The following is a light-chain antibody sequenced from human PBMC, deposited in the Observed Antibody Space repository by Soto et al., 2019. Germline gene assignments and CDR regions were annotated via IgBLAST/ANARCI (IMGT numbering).Light chain of an antibody. Sequence: QSVLTQPASVSGSPGQSITISCTGSGSDVGGYDYVSWYQQHPGKAPKLMIYEVTNRPSGISDRFSGSKSGNTASLTISGLQAEDEADYFCSSYTSGSTRYVFGSGTKLTVL. V-gene: IGLV2-14*01. CDR3: SSYTSGSTRYV. J-gene: IGLJ1*01. CDR2: EVT. CDR1: GSDVGGYDY.